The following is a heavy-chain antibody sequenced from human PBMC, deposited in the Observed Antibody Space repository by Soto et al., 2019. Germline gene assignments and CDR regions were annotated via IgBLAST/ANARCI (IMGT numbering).Heavy chain of an antibody. CDR3: VRDGGSYTRAFDI. CDR1: GFTFSDHY. Sequence: EVQLVESGGGLVQPGGSLGLSCAASGFTFSDHYMEWVLQAPGKGLEWVGRIRNKSNSYYTDYAASVKGRFTISRDDSKNLLFLQMISLETDDTAVYYCVRDGGSYTRAFDIWGQGTMVTVSS. J-gene: IGHJ3*02. V-gene: IGHV3-72*01. D-gene: IGHD1-26*01. CDR2: IRNKSNSYYT.